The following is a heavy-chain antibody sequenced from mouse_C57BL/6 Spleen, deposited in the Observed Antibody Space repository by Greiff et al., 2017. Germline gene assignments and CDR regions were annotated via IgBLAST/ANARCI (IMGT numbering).Heavy chain of an antibody. J-gene: IGHJ3*01. Sequence: QVQLKQPGAELVRPGSSVKLSCKASGYTFTSYWMDWVKQRPGQGLEWIGNIYPSDSETHYNQKFKDKATLTVDKSSSTAYMQLSSLTSDDSAIYYCARGSSGYEGFAYWGQGTLVTVSA. CDR1: GYTFTSYW. V-gene: IGHV1-61*01. CDR3: ARGSSGYEGFAY. CDR2: IYPSDSET. D-gene: IGHD3-2*02.